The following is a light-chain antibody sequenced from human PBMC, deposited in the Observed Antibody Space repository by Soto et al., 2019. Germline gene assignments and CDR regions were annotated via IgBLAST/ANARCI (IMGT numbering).Light chain of an antibody. CDR3: QQSFNTPPT. V-gene: IGKV1-39*01. Sequence: DIRMTQSPSSLSASVGDRVTIACRAGQSINSYLNWYQQKPGKAPQLLIYAASTLQSGVPSRFSGSGSGTDFTLTISSLQPEDFATYYCQQSFNTPPTFGQGTKVDIK. CDR2: AAS. J-gene: IGKJ1*01. CDR1: QSINSY.